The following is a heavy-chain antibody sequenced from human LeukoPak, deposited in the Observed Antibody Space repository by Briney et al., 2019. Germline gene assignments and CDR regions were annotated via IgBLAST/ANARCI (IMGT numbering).Heavy chain of an antibody. J-gene: IGHJ6*02. CDR3: ARGLTYYDFGMDV. D-gene: IGHD3-3*01. Sequence: GGSLRLSCAASGLTLASYWMTWVRQAPGKGPEWVANIKPDSSEKYYVDSVKGRFTISRDNAKNSLFLQMISLRVEDTAVYYCARGLTYYDFGMDVWGRGTTVTVSS. CDR2: IKPDSSEK. CDR1: GLTLASYW. V-gene: IGHV3-7*01.